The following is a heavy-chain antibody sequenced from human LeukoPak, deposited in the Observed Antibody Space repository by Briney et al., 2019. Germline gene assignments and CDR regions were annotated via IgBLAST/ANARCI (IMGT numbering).Heavy chain of an antibody. J-gene: IGHJ4*02. Sequence: SETLSLTCTVSGGSISRYYWSWLRQPPGKGPEGVGYIYYSGSTNYNLPLMSRVTISVDTSKIQFSLKLSSVTAADTAVYYCARGDYYDSSGYLLVGYYFDYWGQGTLVTVSS. V-gene: IGHV4-59*08. CDR1: GGSISRYY. CDR2: IYYSGST. D-gene: IGHD3-22*01. CDR3: ARGDYYDSSGYLLVGYYFDY.